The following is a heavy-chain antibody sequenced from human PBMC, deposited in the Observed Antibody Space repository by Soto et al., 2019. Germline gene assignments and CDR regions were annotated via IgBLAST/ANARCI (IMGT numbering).Heavy chain of an antibody. Sequence: VGSLRLSCAASGFTFDDYAMHWVRQAPGKGLEWVSVISGSGGNTYYADSVKGRFTISRHNSKNTLYLQMNSLRAEDTALYYCAKDGSGYDYDAFDMWGQGTMVTVSS. CDR3: AKDGSGYDYDAFDM. J-gene: IGHJ3*02. CDR1: GFTFDDYA. D-gene: IGHD5-12*01. CDR2: ISGSGGNT. V-gene: IGHV3-23*01.